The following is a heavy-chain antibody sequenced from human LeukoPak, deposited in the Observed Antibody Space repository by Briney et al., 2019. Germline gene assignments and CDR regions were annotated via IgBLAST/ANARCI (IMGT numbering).Heavy chain of an antibody. CDR1: GGTFSSYA. V-gene: IGHV1-69*06. D-gene: IGHD3-10*01. CDR3: ARDPTYYYGSGSYFTGDY. Sequence: SVKVSCKASGGTFSSYAISWVRQVPGQGLEWMGGIIPIFGTANYAQKFQGRVTITADKSTSTAYMELSSLRSEDTAVYYCARDPTYYYGSGSYFTGDYWGQGTLVTVSS. J-gene: IGHJ4*02. CDR2: IIPIFGTA.